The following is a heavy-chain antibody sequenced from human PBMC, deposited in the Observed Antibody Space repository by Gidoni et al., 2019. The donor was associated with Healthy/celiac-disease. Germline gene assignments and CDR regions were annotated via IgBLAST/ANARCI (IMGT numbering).Heavy chain of an antibody. Sequence: QVQLVESGGGVVQPGRSLRLSCAASGFTFSSYGMHWVRQAPGKGLEWVAVIWYDGSNKYYADSVKGRFTISRDNSKNTLYLQMNSLRAEDTAVYYCARDHEYSSSERDYWGQGTLVTVSS. CDR3: ARDHEYSSSERDY. D-gene: IGHD6-6*01. V-gene: IGHV3-33*01. CDR2: IWYDGSNK. CDR1: GFTFSSYG. J-gene: IGHJ4*02.